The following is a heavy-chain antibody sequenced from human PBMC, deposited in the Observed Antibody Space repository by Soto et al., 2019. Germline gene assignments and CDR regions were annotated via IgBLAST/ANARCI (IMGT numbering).Heavy chain of an antibody. V-gene: IGHV4-39*02. CDR1: GASISTTNYY. J-gene: IGHJ4*02. CDR3: ATFGAPASRHTDFDC. Sequence: SETLSLTCTVSGASISTTNYYWGWVRQPPGKGLDWIGNLYYGGTTYYNPSLKSRVTISVDTSKNHFSLKVNSLTAAYTAVYYCATFGAPASRHTDFDCWGPRILVTVCS. CDR2: LYYGGTT. D-gene: IGHD3-10*01.